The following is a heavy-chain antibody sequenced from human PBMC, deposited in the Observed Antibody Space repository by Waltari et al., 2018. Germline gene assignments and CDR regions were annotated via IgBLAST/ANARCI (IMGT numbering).Heavy chain of an antibody. V-gene: IGHV4-39*01. CDR1: GASLDNTTHY. J-gene: IGHJ4*02. CDR2: IYYTGTT. D-gene: IGHD3-3*01. Sequence: QLQLQESGPQLVKPSVTLSLTCTVSGASLDNTTHYWGWVRQPPGKGLEWLGSIYYTGTTYYNPSLKSRMTISADTSKTQFSLRLSSVTAADTAVYYCARHINFWSGYYFDSWGQGTLVTVSS. CDR3: ARHINFWSGYYFDS.